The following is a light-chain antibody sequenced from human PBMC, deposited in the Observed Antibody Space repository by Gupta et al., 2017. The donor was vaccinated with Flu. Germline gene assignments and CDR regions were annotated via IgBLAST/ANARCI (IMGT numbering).Light chain of an antibody. V-gene: IGKV1-5*03. Sequence: PSTLSASVDDRVTITCRASQNINKWLAWYQQQPGKAPKLLIYAASTVESGVPSRFSGSGSGTEFTLTITSRQPEDFANYYRQHKNSFSFTFGQGTKLEIK. CDR1: QNINKW. J-gene: IGKJ2*01. CDR2: AAS. CDR3: QHKNSFSFT.